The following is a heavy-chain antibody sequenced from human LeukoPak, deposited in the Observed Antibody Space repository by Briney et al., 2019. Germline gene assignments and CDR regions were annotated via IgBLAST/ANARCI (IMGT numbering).Heavy chain of an antibody. CDR1: GFTLSNYW. V-gene: IGHV3-74*01. CDR2: VDPDGTTT. J-gene: IGHJ6*02. Sequence: GGSLRLSCAASGFTLSNYWMHWVRQAPGEGLVWVSRVDPDGTTTNYADSVSGRFTTSRDNAKNTLYLQMNGLRAEDTALYYCTRVQAGRSGLMDVWGRGTTVTVSS. CDR3: TRVQAGRSGLMDV. D-gene: IGHD2-8*02.